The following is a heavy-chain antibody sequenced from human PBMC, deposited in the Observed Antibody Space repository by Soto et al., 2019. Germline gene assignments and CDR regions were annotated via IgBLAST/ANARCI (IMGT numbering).Heavy chain of an antibody. Sequence: EVQLVESGGGLVQPGRSLRLSCAASGFTFDDYAMHWVRQAPGKGLEWVSGISWNSGSIGYADSVKGRFTISRDNAKNSRYLQMNSLRAEDTALYYCAKDMNDEVPDAMLGAFDIWGQGTMVTVSS. CDR3: AKDMNDEVPDAMLGAFDI. J-gene: IGHJ3*02. V-gene: IGHV3-9*01. CDR2: ISWNSGSI. CDR1: GFTFDDYA. D-gene: IGHD2-2*01.